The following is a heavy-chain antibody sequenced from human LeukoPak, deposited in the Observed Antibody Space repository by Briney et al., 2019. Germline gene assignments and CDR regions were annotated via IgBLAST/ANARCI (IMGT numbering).Heavy chain of an antibody. CDR2: INPNSGGT. V-gene: IGHV1-2*02. CDR3: AQQLWLRYYMDV. D-gene: IGHD5-18*01. J-gene: IGHJ6*03. Sequence: ASVKVSCKASGYTFTGYYMHWVRQAPGQGLEWMGWINPNSGGTNYAQKFQGRVTMTRDTSISTAYMELSRLRSDDTAVYYCAQQLWLRYYMDVWGKGTTVTVSS. CDR1: GYTFTGYY.